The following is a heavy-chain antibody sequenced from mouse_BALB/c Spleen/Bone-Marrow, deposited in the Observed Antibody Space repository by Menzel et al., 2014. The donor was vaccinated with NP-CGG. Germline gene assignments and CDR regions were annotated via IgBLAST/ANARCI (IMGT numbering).Heavy chain of an antibody. V-gene: IGHV7-3*02. Sequence: EVQLVESGGGSVQPGGSLRLSCATSGFTFTDYYMSWVRQPPGKALVWLGFIRNSAKGYTTEYSASVKGRFTISRDNSQKILNLQMNTLRAEDSDTYYSARDENVGIYWCFDVWGAGTTVIVSS. CDR2: IRNSAKGYTT. CDR3: ARDENVGIYWCFDV. J-gene: IGHJ1*01. CDR1: GFTFTDYY.